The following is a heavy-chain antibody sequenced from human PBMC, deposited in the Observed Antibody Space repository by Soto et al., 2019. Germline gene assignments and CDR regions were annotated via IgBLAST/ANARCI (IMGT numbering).Heavy chain of an antibody. CDR2: IYYSGST. V-gene: IGHV4-59*08. Sequence: SETLSLTCTVSGGSISSYYWSWIRQPPGKGLEWIGYIYYSGSTNYNPSLKSRVTISVDTSKNQFSLKLSSVTAADTAVYYCARHDNWNDGFYYYYMDVWGKGTTVTVSS. CDR1: GGSISSYY. J-gene: IGHJ6*03. D-gene: IGHD1-1*01. CDR3: ARHDNWNDGFYYYYMDV.